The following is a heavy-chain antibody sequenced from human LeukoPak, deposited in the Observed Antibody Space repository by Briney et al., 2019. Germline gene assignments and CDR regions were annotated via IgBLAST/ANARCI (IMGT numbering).Heavy chain of an antibody. D-gene: IGHD3-16*01. J-gene: IGHJ4*02. CDR2: IWYDGSNK. CDR1: GFTFSSYG. V-gene: IGHV3-33*01. CDR3: AREPPGGGFDY. Sequence: PGRSLRLSCAASGFTFSSYGMHWVRQAPGKGLEWVAVIWYDGSNKYYADSVKGRFTISRDNSKNTLYLQMNSLRAEDTAVYYCAREPPGGGFDYWGQGTLVTVSS.